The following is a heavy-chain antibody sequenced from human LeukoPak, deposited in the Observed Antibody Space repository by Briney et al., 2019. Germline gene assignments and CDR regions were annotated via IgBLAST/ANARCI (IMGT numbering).Heavy chain of an antibody. D-gene: IGHD3-10*01. CDR3: AKVTYYYGSGSEYYFDY. V-gene: IGHV3-23*01. CDR1: GFTFSSYA. Sequence: GGSLRLSCAASGFTFSSYAMSWVRHAPGKGLEWVSAISGSGGSTYYADSVKGRFTISRDNSKNTLYLQMNSLRAEDTAVYYCAKVTYYYGSGSEYYFDYWGQGTLVTVSS. J-gene: IGHJ4*02. CDR2: ISGSGGST.